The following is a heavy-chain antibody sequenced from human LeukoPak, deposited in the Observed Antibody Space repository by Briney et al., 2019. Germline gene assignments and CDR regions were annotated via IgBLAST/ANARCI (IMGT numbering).Heavy chain of an antibody. J-gene: IGHJ4*02. Sequence: GGCLRLSCAASGFTFSSYAMSWVRQAPGEGLEWVSAISGSGGSTYYADSVKGRFTISRDNSKNTLYLQMNSLRAEDTAVYYCAKDRWAVAGYHFGYWGQGTLVTVSS. CDR2: ISGSGGST. CDR3: AKDRWAVAGYHFGY. CDR1: GFTFSSYA. D-gene: IGHD6-19*01. V-gene: IGHV3-23*01.